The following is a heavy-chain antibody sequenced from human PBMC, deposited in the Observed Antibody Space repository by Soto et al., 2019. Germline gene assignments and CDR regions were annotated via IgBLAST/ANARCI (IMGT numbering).Heavy chain of an antibody. V-gene: IGHV4-34*01. CDR3: ARGKLSDYVWGSYRYHFDY. CDR2: INHSGST. D-gene: IGHD3-16*02. J-gene: IGHJ4*02. Sequence: SETLSLTCAVYGGSFSGYYWSWIRQPPGKGLEWIGEINHSGSTNYNPSLKSRVTISVDTSKNQFSLKLSSVTAADTAVYYCARGKLSDYVWGSYRYHFDYWGQGTVVSVS. CDR1: GGSFSGYY.